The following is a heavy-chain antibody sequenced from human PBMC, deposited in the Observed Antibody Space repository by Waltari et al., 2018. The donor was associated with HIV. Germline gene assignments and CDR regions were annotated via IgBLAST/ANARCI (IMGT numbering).Heavy chain of an antibody. CDR3: ARLGYPDY. CDR1: GGSINSNNFY. J-gene: IGHJ4*02. CDR2: FSHSGNT. Sequence: QLQLQESGPGLVKPSETLSLICSVSGGSINSNNFYWGWIRQPPGKGLEWIGSFSHSGNTYYSPSLKSRITISVDPSKNQFSLEVKSVTAADTAVYWCARLGYPDYWGQGTLVTVSS. D-gene: IGHD2-15*01. V-gene: IGHV4-39*01.